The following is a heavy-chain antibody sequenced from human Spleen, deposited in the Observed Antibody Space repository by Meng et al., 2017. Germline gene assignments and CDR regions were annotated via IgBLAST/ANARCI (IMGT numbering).Heavy chain of an antibody. J-gene: IGHJ4*02. CDR3: VRMYSSGWSEIDY. V-gene: IGHV3-48*03. CDR2: ISSGGNTI. D-gene: IGHD6-19*01. CDR1: GFTISSYE. Sequence: GESLKISCAASGFTISSYEMNWVRQAPGKGLEWVAYISSGGNTIHYADSVKGRFTISIDNAKNSLYLQMNSLRAEDTAVYYCVRMYSSGWSEIDYWGQGTLVTVSS.